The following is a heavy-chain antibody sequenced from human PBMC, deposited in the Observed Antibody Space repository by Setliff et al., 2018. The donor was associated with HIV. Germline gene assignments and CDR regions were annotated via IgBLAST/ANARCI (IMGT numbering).Heavy chain of an antibody. CDR1: GFTFSEFW. Sequence: GGSLRLSCAASGFTFSEFWMYWVRQAPGKGLEWVANINTDGTKKYYVASVKGRFTTSRDNAKNSLYLQMNSLRAEDTAVYYCARMLLRTTPVYGVVSNWFDPWGPGTLVTVSS. CDR3: ARMLLRTTPVYGVVSNWFDP. D-gene: IGHD3-3*01. J-gene: IGHJ5*02. CDR2: INTDGTKK. V-gene: IGHV3-7*03.